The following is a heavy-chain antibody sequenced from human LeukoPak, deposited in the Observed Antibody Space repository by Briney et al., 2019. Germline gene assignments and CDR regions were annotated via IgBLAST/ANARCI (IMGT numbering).Heavy chain of an antibody. J-gene: IGHJ5*02. V-gene: IGHV4-59*01. D-gene: IGHD1-1*01. CDR2: IYYSGST. Sequence: PSETLSPTCTVSGGSISSYYWSWIRQPPGKGLEWIGYIYYSGSTNYNPSLKSRVTISVDTSKNQFSLKLSSVTAADTAVYYCARGTGEDWFDPWGQGTLVTVSS. CDR1: GGSISSYY. CDR3: ARGTGEDWFDP.